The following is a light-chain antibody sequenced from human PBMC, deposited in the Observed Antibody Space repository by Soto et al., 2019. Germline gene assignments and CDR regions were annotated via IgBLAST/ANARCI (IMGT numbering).Light chain of an antibody. CDR3: SSYTCNSTNWV. CDR1: SSDIGAYDY. V-gene: IGLV2-14*01. J-gene: IGLJ3*02. Sequence: QSALTQPASVSGSPGQSITISCTGTSSDIGAYDYVSWYQQLPAKAPKLMIYEVINRPSGVSNRFSGSKSGNTASLTISGLQAEDEADYFCSSYTCNSTNWVFGGGTKLTVL. CDR2: EVI.